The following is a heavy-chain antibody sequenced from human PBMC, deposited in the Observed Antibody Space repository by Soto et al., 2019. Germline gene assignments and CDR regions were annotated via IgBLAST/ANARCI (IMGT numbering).Heavy chain of an antibody. Sequence: EVQLVESGGGLVQPGRSLRLSCAASGFTFDDYAMHWVRQATGKGLERVSGISWNSGSIGYADSVKGRFTIPRDNDKNALYRQMNSLRAKDTALYYSAIDHGSGSDYLLGYYDCMDVWGKGTTVTVSS. V-gene: IGHV3-9*01. D-gene: IGHD3-10*01. J-gene: IGHJ6*03. CDR2: ISWNSGSI. CDR3: AIDHGSGSDYLLGYYDCMDV. CDR1: GFTFDDYA.